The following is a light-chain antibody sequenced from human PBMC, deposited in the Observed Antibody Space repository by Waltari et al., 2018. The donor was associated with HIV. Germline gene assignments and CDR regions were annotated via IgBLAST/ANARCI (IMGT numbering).Light chain of an antibody. Sequence: QPALTQPASVSGSPGQSITISCPGTSTHLGCFNSCSWHQHHPGRAPKLIIFEVSNRPSGVSNRFSGSKSGNTASLIISGLLAEDDADYYCSSYTSGTTWVFGGGTKLTVL. CDR2: EVS. J-gene: IGLJ3*02. CDR3: SSYTSGTTWV. CDR1: STHLGCFNS. V-gene: IGLV2-14*01.